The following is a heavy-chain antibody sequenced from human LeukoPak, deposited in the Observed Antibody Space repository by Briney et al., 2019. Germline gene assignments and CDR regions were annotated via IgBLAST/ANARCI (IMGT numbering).Heavy chain of an antibody. Sequence: GGSLRLTCAASGFTFSDYYMSWIRQAPGKGLEWVSYISSSGSTIYYADSVKGRFTISRDNAKNSLYLQMNSLRAEDTAVYYCATYCSGGRCYPTFDYWGQGTLVTVSS. CDR1: GFTFSDYY. D-gene: IGHD2-15*01. CDR3: ATYCSGGRCYPTFDY. CDR2: ISSSGSTI. J-gene: IGHJ4*02. V-gene: IGHV3-11*01.